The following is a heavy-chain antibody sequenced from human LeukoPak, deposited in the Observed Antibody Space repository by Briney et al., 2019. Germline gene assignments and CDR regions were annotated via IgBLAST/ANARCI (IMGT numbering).Heavy chain of an antibody. CDR3: ASSGYDFQGGYFDY. CDR1: GFTLSSYS. CDR2: ISSSSSYI. Sequence: GGSLRLSCAASGFTLSSYSMNWVRQAPGKGLEWVSSISSSSSYIYYADSVKGRFTISRDNAKNSLYLQMNSLRAEDTAVYYCASSGYDFQGGYFDYWGQGTLVTVSS. J-gene: IGHJ4*02. D-gene: IGHD5-12*01. V-gene: IGHV3-21*01.